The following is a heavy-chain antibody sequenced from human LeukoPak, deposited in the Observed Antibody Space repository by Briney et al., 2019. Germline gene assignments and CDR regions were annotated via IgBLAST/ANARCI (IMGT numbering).Heavy chain of an antibody. D-gene: IGHD5-18*01. Sequence: PGGSLRLSCAASGFTVITNDMTWVRQAPGKGLEWVSSISSSSSYIYYADSVKGRFTISRDNAKNSLYLQMNSLRAEDTAVYYCARSLGYSYGYVFDYWGQGTLVTVSS. CDR1: GFTVITND. V-gene: IGHV3-21*01. CDR3: ARSLGYSYGYVFDY. CDR2: ISSSSSYI. J-gene: IGHJ4*02.